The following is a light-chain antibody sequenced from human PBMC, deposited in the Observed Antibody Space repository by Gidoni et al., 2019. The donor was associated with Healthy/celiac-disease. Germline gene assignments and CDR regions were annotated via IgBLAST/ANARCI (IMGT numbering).Light chain of an antibody. J-gene: IGKJ1*01. Sequence: DIQITQFPSSLSSSVGDRVTITCRASHSISSYLNWYQQKPGKAPKLLIYSASRLQSGVPSRFSGSGSGTDFTLTISRVQAEDVATYYCQQSYSTLRTFGQGTKVEIK. V-gene: IGKV1-39*01. CDR2: SAS. CDR3: QQSYSTLRT. CDR1: HSISSY.